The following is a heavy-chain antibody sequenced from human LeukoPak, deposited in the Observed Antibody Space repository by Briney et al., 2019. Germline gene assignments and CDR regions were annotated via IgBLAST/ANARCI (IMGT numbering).Heavy chain of an antibody. J-gene: IGHJ4*02. CDR3: AKVGYCSSTSCYTGSVDY. CDR2: IYSGGST. Sequence: TGGSLRLSCAASGFTVSSNYMSWVRQAPGKGLEWVSVIYSGGSTYYADSVKGRFTISRDNSKNTLYLQMNSLRAEDTAVYYCAKVGYCSSTSCYTGSVDYWGQGTLVTVSS. V-gene: IGHV3-53*01. D-gene: IGHD2-2*02. CDR1: GFTVSSNY.